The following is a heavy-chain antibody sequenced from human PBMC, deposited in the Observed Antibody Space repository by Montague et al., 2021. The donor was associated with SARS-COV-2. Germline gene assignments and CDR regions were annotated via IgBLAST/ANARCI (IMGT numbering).Heavy chain of an antibody. CDR3: ASHRRGGLVVAAPNWFDP. CDR2: IYFSGSS. V-gene: IGHV4-34*01. CDR1: GGCFRGFY. D-gene: IGHD2-15*01. J-gene: IGHJ5*02. Sequence: SETLSLTCAVYGGCFRGFYWSWIRQPPGEGLDWIGSIYFSGSSYXNPXPKSRVSKSVDTSKNQFSLRLSSVTSADTAVYYCASHRRGGLVVAAPNWFDPWGQGTLVTVSS.